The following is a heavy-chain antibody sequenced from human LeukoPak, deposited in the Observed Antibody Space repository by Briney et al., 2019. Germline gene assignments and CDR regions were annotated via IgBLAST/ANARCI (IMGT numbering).Heavy chain of an antibody. CDR2: ISGSGGST. CDR3: AKTPRQQPRRGNAFDI. J-gene: IGHJ3*02. CDR1: GFTFSSYA. V-gene: IGHV3-23*01. Sequence: GGSLRLSCAASGFTFSSYAMSWVRQAPVKGLEWVSAISGSGGSTYYADSVKGRFTISRDNSKNTLYLQMNSLRAEDTAVYYCAKTPRQQPRRGNAFDIWGQGTMVTVSS. D-gene: IGHD3-10*01.